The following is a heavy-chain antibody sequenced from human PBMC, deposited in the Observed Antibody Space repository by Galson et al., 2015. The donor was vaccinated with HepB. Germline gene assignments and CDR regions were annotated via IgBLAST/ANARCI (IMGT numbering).Heavy chain of an antibody. CDR1: GFTFSRYS. Sequence: SLRLSCAASGFTFSRYSMNWVRQAPGKGLEWVSSISGTSWTIYQADSLKGRFTTPRDNTKNSLYLQMSSLRAEDTAVYYCTRDSRRVTDHDPFDIWGQGTMVTVSS. CDR3: TRDSRRVTDHDPFDI. D-gene: IGHD3-10*01. CDR2: ISGTSWTI. J-gene: IGHJ3*02. V-gene: IGHV3-21*01.